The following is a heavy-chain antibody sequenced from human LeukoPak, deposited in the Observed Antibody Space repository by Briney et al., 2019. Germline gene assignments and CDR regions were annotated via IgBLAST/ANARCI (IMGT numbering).Heavy chain of an antibody. CDR3: VKPGERFGVTYPRGFES. CDR1: GFTFNDYS. CDR2: VHYQGTET. Sequence: GGPLRLSRAASGFTFNDYSIHWVRQAPVKGLEWVALVHYQGTETYYGDSVKGRFTIPRDNSENTVYLQMNNLRSEDTAIYYCVKPGERFGVTYPRGFESWGQGTLVTVSS. J-gene: IGHJ4*02. D-gene: IGHD3-3*01. V-gene: IGHV3-30*02.